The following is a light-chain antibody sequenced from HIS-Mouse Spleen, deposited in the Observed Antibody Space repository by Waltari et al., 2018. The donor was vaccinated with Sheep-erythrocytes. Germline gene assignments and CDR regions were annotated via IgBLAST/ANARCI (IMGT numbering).Light chain of an antibody. CDR2: EVS. CDR1: SSDLGGYHY. V-gene: IGLV2-8*01. Sequence: QSALTQPPSASGSPGQSVTIPCPGTSSDLGGYHYVSWYQQHPGKAPKLMIYEVSKRPSGVPDRFSGSKSGNTASLTVSGLQAEDEADYYCSSYAGSNNWVFGGGTKLTVL. CDR3: SSYAGSNNWV. J-gene: IGLJ3*02.